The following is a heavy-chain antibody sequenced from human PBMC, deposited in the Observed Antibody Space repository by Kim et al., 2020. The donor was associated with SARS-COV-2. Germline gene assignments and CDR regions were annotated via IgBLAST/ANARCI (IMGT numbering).Heavy chain of an antibody. D-gene: IGHD6-6*01. CDR1: GGSFSGYY. V-gene: IGHV4-34*01. CDR3: ARGSLDSSSPRNFDY. J-gene: IGHJ4*02. Sequence: SETLSLTCAVYGGSFSGYYWSWIRQPPGKGLEWIGEINHSGSTNYNPSLKSRVTISVDTSKNQFSLKLSSVTAADTAVYYCARGSLDSSSPRNFDYWGQGTLVTVSS. CDR2: INHSGST.